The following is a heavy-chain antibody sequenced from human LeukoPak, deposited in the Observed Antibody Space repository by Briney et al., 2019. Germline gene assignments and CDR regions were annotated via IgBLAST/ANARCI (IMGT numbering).Heavy chain of an antibody. CDR1: GGSISSGGYS. J-gene: IGHJ4*02. V-gene: IGHV4-30-2*01. D-gene: IGHD5-18*01. CDR3: ARGGYSYGLAY. CDR2: IYHSGST. Sequence: SETLSLTCAVSGGSISSGGYSWSWSRQPPGKGREWIGYIYHSGSTYYNPSLKSRVTISVDRSKNQFSLKLSSVTAADTAVYYCARGGYSYGLAYWGQGTLVTVSS.